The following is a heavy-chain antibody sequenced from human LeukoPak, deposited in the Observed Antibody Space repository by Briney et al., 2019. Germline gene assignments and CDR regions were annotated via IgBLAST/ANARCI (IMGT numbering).Heavy chain of an antibody. CDR2: IYCCGST. D-gene: IGHD4-17*01. CDR3: ARGDDYGDYPLDY. J-gene: IGHJ4*02. V-gene: IGHV3-53*01. CDR1: GFTVSSNY. Sequence: HPGGSLRLSCAASGFTVSSNYMSWVRQAPGKGLEWVSAIYCCGSTYYADSVKGRFTISRDNSKNTLYLQMNSLRAEDTAVYYCARGDDYGDYPLDYWGQGTLVTVSS.